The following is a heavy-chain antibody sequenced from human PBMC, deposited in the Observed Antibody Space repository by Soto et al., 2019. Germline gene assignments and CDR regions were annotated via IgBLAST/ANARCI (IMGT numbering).Heavy chain of an antibody. V-gene: IGHV3-23*01. CDR2: ISGSDGST. D-gene: IGHD3-10*01. CDR3: AKDSRVTMVRGVIIPPGY. CDR1: GFTFSNYA. Sequence: GGSLRLSCVASGFTFSNYAMSWVRQAPGKGLEWVSAISGSDGSTYYADSVKGRFTISRDNSKNTLYLQMNSLRAEDTAVYYCAKDSRVTMVRGVIIPPGYWGQGTLVTV. J-gene: IGHJ4*02.